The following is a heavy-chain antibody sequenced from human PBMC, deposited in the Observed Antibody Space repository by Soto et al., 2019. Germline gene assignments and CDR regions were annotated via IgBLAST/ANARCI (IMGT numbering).Heavy chain of an antibody. D-gene: IGHD6-19*01. CDR2: MNPDTGNT. V-gene: IGHV1-8*01. Sequence: QVQLVQSGAEVEKPGASVKVSCKASGYTFTTYDFNWVRQAPGHGLEWMGWMNPDTGNTGYAQKLQGRVTMTRDTSISPAFRALSGLPAEDTAVYYCARALGYSSTSRLDLWGQGTRVTVSS. CDR3: ARALGYSSTSRLDL. CDR1: GYTFTTYD. J-gene: IGHJ4*02.